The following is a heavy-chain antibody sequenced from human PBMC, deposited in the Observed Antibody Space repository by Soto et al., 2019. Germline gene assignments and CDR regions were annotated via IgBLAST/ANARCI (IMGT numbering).Heavy chain of an antibody. Sequence: SETLSLTCAVSGASVSSTYWWSWVRQPPGKGPEWIGEINHRGSANYNPSLKSRVTISVDISKSQFSLRLTSVTAADTAVYYFARYNAPFGIYYFAFGGQGALVPVSP. J-gene: IGHJ4*02. CDR2: INHRGSA. CDR3: ARYNAPFGIYYFAF. V-gene: IGHV4-4*02. CDR1: GASVSSTYW. D-gene: IGHD1-20*01.